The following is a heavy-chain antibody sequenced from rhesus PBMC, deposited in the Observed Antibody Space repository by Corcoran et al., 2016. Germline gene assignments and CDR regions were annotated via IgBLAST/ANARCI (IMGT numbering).Heavy chain of an antibody. CDR1: GGSISDDYY. V-gene: IGHV4-106*01. CDR2: IYGSGGGT. Sequence: QVQLQESGPGLVKPSETLSLTCAVSGGSISDDYYWSWIRQPPGKGLEWIGYIYGSGGGTNYNPSLKNRVTISIDTSKNQFSLKLSSVTAADTAVYYCARDRATVDFDYWGQGVLVTVSS. CDR3: ARDRATVDFDY. D-gene: IGHD5-36*01. J-gene: IGHJ4*01.